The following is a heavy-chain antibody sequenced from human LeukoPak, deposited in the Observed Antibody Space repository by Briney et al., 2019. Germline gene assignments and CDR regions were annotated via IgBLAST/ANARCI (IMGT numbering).Heavy chain of an antibody. J-gene: IGHJ4*02. D-gene: IGHD6-13*01. CDR3: ARDGLAAAGIFDH. CDR1: GFRLDDFG. V-gene: IGHV3-20*01. CDR2: INWNGGVT. Sequence: GGSLRLSCAASGFRLDDFGMGWVRQVPGKGLDWVSGINWNGGVTGYAVSVKGRFTISRDNGKNSLYLQMNSLRAEDTALYHCARDGLAAAGIFDHWGQGTLVTVSS.